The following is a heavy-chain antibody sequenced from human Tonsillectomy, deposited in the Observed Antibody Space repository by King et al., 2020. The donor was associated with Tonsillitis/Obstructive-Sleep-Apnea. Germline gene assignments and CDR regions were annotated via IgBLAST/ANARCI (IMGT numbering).Heavy chain of an antibody. D-gene: IGHD3/OR15-3a*01. CDR1: GGSISSYY. Sequence: QLQESGPGLVKPSETLSLTCTVSGGSISSYYWSWIRQPPGKGLAWIGYIYYSGSTNYNPSLKSRVTISVDTSKNQFSLKLSSVTAADTAVYYCARVGTGYSSFDYWGQGTLVTVSS. CDR3: ARVGTGYSSFDY. J-gene: IGHJ4*02. V-gene: IGHV4-59*01. CDR2: IYYSGST.